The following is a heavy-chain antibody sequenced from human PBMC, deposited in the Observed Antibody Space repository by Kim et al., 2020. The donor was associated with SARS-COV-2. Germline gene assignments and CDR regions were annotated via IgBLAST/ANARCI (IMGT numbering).Heavy chain of an antibody. V-gene: IGHV1-2*02. CDR3: ARFYSYGYYYYGMDV. CDR1: GYTFTGYY. Sequence: ASVKVSCKASGYTFTGYYMHWVRQAPGQGLEWMGWINPNSGGTNYAQKFQGRVTMTRDTSISTAYMELSRLRSDDTAVYYCARFYSYGYYYYGMDVWGQGTTVTVSS. J-gene: IGHJ6*02. CDR2: INPNSGGT. D-gene: IGHD5-18*01.